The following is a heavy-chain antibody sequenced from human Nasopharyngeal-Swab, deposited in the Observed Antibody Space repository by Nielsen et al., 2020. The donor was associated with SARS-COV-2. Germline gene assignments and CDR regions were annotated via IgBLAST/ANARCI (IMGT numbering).Heavy chain of an antibody. J-gene: IGHJ4*02. Sequence: GGSLRLFCKGSGYSFSNYWIAWVRQMPGKGLEWMGIIYPGDSDTRYSPSFQGQVTISADKSISATYLQWSSLKASDTAMYYCARPTRLWFGELLSPDNYFDYWGQGTLVTVSS. CDR1: GYSFSNYW. CDR2: IYPGDSDT. D-gene: IGHD3-10*01. CDR3: ARPTRLWFGELLSPDNYFDY. V-gene: IGHV5-51*01.